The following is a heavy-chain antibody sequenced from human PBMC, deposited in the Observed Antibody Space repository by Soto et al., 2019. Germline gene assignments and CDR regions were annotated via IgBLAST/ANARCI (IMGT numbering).Heavy chain of an antibody. Sequence: QVLLVQSGAEVKKPGSSVKVSCKASGGTFRTSAISWVRQAPGQGLEWVGGIMPVFRRPKYAQNFQGRVTITADESTSTAYMELSSLRSDDTAVYYCARDKDRPQLGGNYYYILDVWGQGTAVTVSS. CDR1: GGTFRTSA. CDR3: ARDKDRPQLGGNYYYILDV. D-gene: IGHD3-3*02. V-gene: IGHV1-69*12. CDR2: IMPVFRRP. J-gene: IGHJ6*02.